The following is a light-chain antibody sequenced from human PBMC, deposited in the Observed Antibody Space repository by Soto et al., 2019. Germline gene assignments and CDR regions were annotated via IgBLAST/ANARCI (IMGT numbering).Light chain of an antibody. J-gene: IGKJ4*01. V-gene: IGKV1-33*01. Sequence: DIQMTQSPSSLSASVGDRVTITCQASQDISNYLNWYQQKAGKAPKLLIYDASNLETGVPSRFSGSGSGTDFTFTISSLQPEDIATYYCQHYDNLPFTFAGGTKVVIK. CDR1: QDISNY. CDR3: QHYDNLPFT. CDR2: DAS.